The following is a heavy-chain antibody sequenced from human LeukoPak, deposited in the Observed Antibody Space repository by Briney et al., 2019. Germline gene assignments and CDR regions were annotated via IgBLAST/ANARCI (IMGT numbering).Heavy chain of an antibody. V-gene: IGHV7-4-1*02. CDR3: ARAQWLEDSWFDP. CDR1: GYSFTSFG. J-gene: IGHJ5*02. Sequence: ASVKVSCKASGYSFTSFGMNWVRQAPGQGLEWMGWINTNTGNPTYAQGFTGRFVFSLDTSVSTAYLQISSLKAEDTAVYYCARAQWLEDSWFDPWGQGTLVTVSS. D-gene: IGHD6-19*01. CDR2: INTNTGNP.